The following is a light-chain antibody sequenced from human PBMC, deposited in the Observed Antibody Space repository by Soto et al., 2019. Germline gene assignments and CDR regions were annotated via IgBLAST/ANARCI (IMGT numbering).Light chain of an antibody. CDR3: QHYGSSLT. V-gene: IGKV3-20*01. CDR2: DTS. Sequence: EIVLTPSPATLSLSPVERATLSCRASQSVSIHLAWYQQKPGQAPRLLIYDTSTRATGIPARFSGSGSGTDFTLTISRLEPEDFAVYCCQHYGSSLTFGQGTRLEIK. CDR1: QSVSIH. J-gene: IGKJ5*01.